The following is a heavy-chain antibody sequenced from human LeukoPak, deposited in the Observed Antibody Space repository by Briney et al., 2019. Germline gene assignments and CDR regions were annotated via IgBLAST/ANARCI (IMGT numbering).Heavy chain of an antibody. CDR1: GGSISSYY. CDR2: IYYSGST. V-gene: IGHV4-59*08. CDR3: ARRAHDYYDSSGYYYGGGAFDI. J-gene: IGHJ3*02. D-gene: IGHD3-22*01. Sequence: SETLSLTCTVSGGSISSYYWSWIRQPPGKGLEWIGYIYYSGSTNYNPSLKSRVTISVDTSKNQFSLKLSSVTAADTAVYYCARRAHDYYDSSGYYYGGGAFDIWGQGTMVTVSS.